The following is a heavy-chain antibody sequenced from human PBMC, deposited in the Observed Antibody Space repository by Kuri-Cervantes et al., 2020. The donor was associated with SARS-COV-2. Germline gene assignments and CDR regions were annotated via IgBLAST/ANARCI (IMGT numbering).Heavy chain of an antibody. D-gene: IGHD6-13*01. CDR2: ISGSGGST. Sequence: GESLKISCAASGFTFSSFAMSWVRQAPGKGLEWVSAISGSGGSTYYADSVKGRFTISRDNSKNTLYLQMNSLKAEDTAVYYCAKDRGYSSSWYTIVGSDYWGQGTLVTVSS. CDR3: AKDRGYSSSWYTIVGSDY. J-gene: IGHJ4*02. V-gene: IGHV3-23*01. CDR1: GFTFSSFA.